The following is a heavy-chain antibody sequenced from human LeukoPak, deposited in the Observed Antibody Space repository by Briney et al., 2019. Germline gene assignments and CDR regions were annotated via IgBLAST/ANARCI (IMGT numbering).Heavy chain of an antibody. CDR1: GFTFRTSG. J-gene: IGHJ4*02. CDR2: ISGSGVST. Sequence: GGSLRLSCAASGFTFRTSGMSWVRQAPGKGMEWVSAISGSGVSTYYADSVKGRFTISRDNSKNTLYLQMNSLRAEDTAVYYCAKEYGYTYGEFDYWGQGTLVTVSS. V-gene: IGHV3-23*01. D-gene: IGHD5-18*01. CDR3: AKEYGYTYGEFDY.